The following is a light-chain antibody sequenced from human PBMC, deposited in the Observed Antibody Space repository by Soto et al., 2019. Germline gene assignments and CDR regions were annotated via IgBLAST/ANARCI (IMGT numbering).Light chain of an antibody. CDR1: QSVSSRF. Sequence: EIVLTQSPGTLSLSPGGRATLSCRASQSVSSRFLAWYQQKPGQAPRLLMYGASNRATGIPARFSGSGSGTDFTLTISSLEPEDFAVYYCQQRSNWTFGQGTKVDIK. CDR2: GAS. V-gene: IGKV3D-20*02. CDR3: QQRSNWT. J-gene: IGKJ1*01.